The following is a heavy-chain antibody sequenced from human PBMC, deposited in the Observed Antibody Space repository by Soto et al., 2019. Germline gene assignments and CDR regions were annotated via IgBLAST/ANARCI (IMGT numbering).Heavy chain of an antibody. D-gene: IGHD4-17*01. CDR2: IHNSGSP. Sequence: QVQLQESGPGLVRPSQTLSLTCSVSGASIYNGGYFWSWIRQSPGKGLEWIGHIHNSGSPYNNPSRKGLXTXSXHTSKNQFSLKLTSVTAADTAVYHCTRGSTTEKVDSWGQGTLVTVSS. V-gene: IGHV4-30-4*01. J-gene: IGHJ4*02. CDR3: TRGSTTEKVDS. CDR1: GASIYNGGYF.